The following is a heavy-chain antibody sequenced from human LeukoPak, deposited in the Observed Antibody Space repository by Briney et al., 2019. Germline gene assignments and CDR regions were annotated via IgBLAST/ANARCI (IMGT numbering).Heavy chain of an antibody. Sequence: GESLKISCKSSGYSFTSYWIGWVRQMPGKGLEWMGIIYPGDSDTRYSPSFQGQVTISADKSISTAYLQWSSLQASDTAMYYCARRLCSSSCYMNYWGQGTLVTVSS. CDR2: IYPGDSDT. CDR1: GYSFTSYW. V-gene: IGHV5-51*01. J-gene: IGHJ4*02. CDR3: ARRLCSSSCYMNY. D-gene: IGHD2-2*02.